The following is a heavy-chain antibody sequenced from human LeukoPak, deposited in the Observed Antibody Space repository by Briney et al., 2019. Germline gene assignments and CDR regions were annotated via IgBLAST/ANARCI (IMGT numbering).Heavy chain of an antibody. D-gene: IGHD3-10*02. CDR2: ISSSGSTI. J-gene: IGHJ6*04. Sequence: GGSLRLFCAASGFTFSSYEMNWVREAPGKGLEWVLYISSSGSTIYYADSVKGRFTISRDNAKNSLYLQMNSLRAEDTAVYYCAELGITMIGGVWGKGTTVTISS. CDR1: GFTFSSYE. V-gene: IGHV3-48*03. CDR3: AELGITMIGGV.